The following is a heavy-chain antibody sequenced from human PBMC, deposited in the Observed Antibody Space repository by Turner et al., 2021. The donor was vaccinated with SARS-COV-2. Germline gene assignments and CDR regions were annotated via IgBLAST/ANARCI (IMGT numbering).Heavy chain of an antibody. V-gene: IGHV3-35*01. J-gene: IGHJ4*02. D-gene: IGHD5-18*01. Sequence: EVQLVESGGGLVQPGGSLRLSCAASGFTFSNSDMNWVHQAPGKGLEWVSGVSWNGSRTHYADSVKGRFIISRDNARNTLYLQTNSLRTRGYTYDAVADYWGQGTLVTVSS. CDR3: ADY. CDR2: VSWNGSRT. CDR1: GFTFSNSD.